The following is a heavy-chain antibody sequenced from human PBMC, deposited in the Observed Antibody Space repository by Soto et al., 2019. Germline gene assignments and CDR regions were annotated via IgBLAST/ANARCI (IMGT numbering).Heavy chain of an antibody. Sequence: QVQLVQSGAEVKKPGSSVKVSCKASGGTFSSYAISWVRQAPGQGLEWMGGIIPIFGTANYAQKFQGRVTITADESTSTTYMELSSLRSEDTAVYYCARDSGDNWNYAFLEHWFDPWGQGTLVTVSS. D-gene: IGHD1-7*01. V-gene: IGHV1-69*01. J-gene: IGHJ5*02. CDR3: ARDSGDNWNYAFLEHWFDP. CDR2: IIPIFGTA. CDR1: GGTFSSYA.